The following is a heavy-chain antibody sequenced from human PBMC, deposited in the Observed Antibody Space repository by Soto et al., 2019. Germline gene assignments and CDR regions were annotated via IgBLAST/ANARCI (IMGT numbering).Heavy chain of an antibody. V-gene: IGHV4-34*01. Sequence: QVQLQQWGAGLLKPSETLSLTCAVYGGSFSGYYWSWIRQPPGKGLEWIGEINHSGSTNYNPSLKSRVTISVDTSKNQFSLKLSSVTAADTAVYYCARGGGLAPRIQGVYYFDYWGQGTLVTVSS. D-gene: IGHD1-26*01. CDR2: INHSGST. J-gene: IGHJ4*02. CDR1: GGSFSGYY. CDR3: ARGGGLAPRIQGVYYFDY.